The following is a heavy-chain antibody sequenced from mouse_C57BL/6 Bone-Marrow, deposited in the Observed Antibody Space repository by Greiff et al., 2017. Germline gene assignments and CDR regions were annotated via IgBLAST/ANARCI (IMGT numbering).Heavy chain of an antibody. D-gene: IGHD2-2*01. J-gene: IGHJ2*01. Sequence: QVHVKQSGPELVRPGVSVKISCTGSGYTFTDYAMHWVKQSHAKSLEWIGVISTYYGDASYNQKFKDKATMTVDKSSSTAYMELARLTSEDSAVYPYLIYYGYDRDYWGQGTTLTVSS. CDR3: LIYYGYDRDY. CDR2: ISTYYGDA. V-gene: IGHV1-67*01. CDR1: GYTFTDYA.